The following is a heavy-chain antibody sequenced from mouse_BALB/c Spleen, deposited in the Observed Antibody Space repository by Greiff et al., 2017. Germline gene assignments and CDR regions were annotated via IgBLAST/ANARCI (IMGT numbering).Heavy chain of an antibody. CDR1: GYSITSDYA. D-gene: IGHD1-1*01. CDR2: ISYSGST. J-gene: IGHJ2*01. Sequence: EVKLVESGPGLVKPSQSLSLTCTVTGYSITSDYAWNWIRQFPGNKLEWMGYISYSGSTSYNPSLKSRISITRDTSKNQFFLQLNSVTTEDTATYYCARGGTTVDYWGQGTTLTVSS. CDR3: ARGGTTVDY. V-gene: IGHV3-2*02.